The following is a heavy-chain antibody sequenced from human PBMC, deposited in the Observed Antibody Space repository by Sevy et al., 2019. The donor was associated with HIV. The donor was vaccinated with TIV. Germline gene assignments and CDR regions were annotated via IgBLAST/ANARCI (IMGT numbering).Heavy chain of an antibody. Sequence: GSLRLSCAASGFTFSSYAMSWVRQAPGKGLEWVSAISGSGGSTYYADSVKGRFTISRDNSKNTLYLQINSLRAEDTAVYYCAKAAVAGTFYYYYMDVWGKGTTVTVSS. CDR1: GFTFSSYA. CDR3: AKAAVAGTFYYYYMDV. J-gene: IGHJ6*03. V-gene: IGHV3-23*01. D-gene: IGHD6-19*01. CDR2: ISGSGGST.